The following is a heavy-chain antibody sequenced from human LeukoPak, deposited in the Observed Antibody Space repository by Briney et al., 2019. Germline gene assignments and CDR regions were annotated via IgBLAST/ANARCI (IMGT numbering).Heavy chain of an antibody. CDR2: ISYDGSNK. CDR3: AREGPLHFDS. V-gene: IGHV3-30-3*01. J-gene: IGHJ4*02. Sequence: GGSLRLSCAASGFTFSSYAMHWVRQAPGKGLEWVAVISYDGSNKYYADSVKGRFTISRDNSKNTLYLQMNSLRAEDTAVYYCAREGPLHFDSWGQGTLVTVSS. CDR1: GFTFSSYA.